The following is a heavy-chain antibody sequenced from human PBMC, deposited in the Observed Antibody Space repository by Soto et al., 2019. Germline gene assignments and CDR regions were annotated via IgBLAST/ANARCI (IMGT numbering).Heavy chain of an antibody. CDR3: ASLVDCSGGSCYPPYYYYMDV. V-gene: IGHV1-69*02. Sequence: QVQLVQSGAEVKKPGSSVKVSCKASGGTFSSYTISWVRQAPGQGLEWMGRIIPILGIANYAQKFQGRVTITADKSTSTAYMELSSLRSEATAVYYCASLVDCSGGSCYPPYYYYMDVWGKGTTVTVSS. CDR2: IIPILGIA. D-gene: IGHD2-15*01. CDR1: GGTFSSYT. J-gene: IGHJ6*03.